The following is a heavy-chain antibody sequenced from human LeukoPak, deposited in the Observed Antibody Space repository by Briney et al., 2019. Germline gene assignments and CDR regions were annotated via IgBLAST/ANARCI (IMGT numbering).Heavy chain of an antibody. V-gene: IGHV4-30-2*01. CDR3: ATDVRFTSPYFGS. D-gene: IGHD2-2*01. J-gene: IGHJ4*02. Sequence: TLSLTCTVSGGSISSGGYYWSWIRQPPGKGLEWIGYIYHSGSTYYNPSLKSRVTISVDTSKNQFSLKLTSVTAADTAVYYCATDVRFTSPYFGSWGQGTLVTASS. CDR2: IYHSGST. CDR1: GGSISSGGYY.